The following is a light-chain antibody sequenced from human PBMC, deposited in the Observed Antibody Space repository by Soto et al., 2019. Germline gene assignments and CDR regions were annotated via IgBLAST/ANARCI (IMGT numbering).Light chain of an antibody. J-gene: IGKJ1*01. CDR1: QSVSNF. CDR2: GAS. CDR3: QQYSNWPSWT. Sequence: KVMTQSPATLSMSPGERATLSCRASQSVSNFLAWYQQKPGQAPRLLIYGASTRATGVPARFSGSGSGTEFTLTISSLQSEDFVVYYCQQYSNWPSWTFGQGTKVEVK. V-gene: IGKV3-15*01.